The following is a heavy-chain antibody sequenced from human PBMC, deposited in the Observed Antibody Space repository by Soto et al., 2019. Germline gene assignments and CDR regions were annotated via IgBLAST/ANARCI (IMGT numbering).Heavy chain of an antibody. V-gene: IGHV4-31*03. CDR3: ARVGTGANWGSAADFDI. J-gene: IGHJ3*02. Sequence: QVQLQESGPGLVKPSQTLSLTCTVSGGSISSGGYYWSWIRQHPGKGLEWIGYIYYRGSTYYNPSLKSRVTISVDTSKNQFYLKLSSVTAADTAVYYCARVGTGANWGSAADFDIWGQGTMVTVSS. CDR1: GGSISSGGYY. D-gene: IGHD7-27*01. CDR2: IYYRGST.